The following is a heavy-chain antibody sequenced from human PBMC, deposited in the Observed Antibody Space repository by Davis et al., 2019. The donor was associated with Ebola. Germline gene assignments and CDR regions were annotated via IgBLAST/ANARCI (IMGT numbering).Heavy chain of an antibody. Sequence: PSETLSPTCTLSGGSVSSGSHYWSWLLQPPGKGLEWIGYIYYTGSTNYNPSLKSRVTISVATSKNQFSLKLSSVTAADTAVYYCATLITISGVLIGNWFDPWGQGTLVTVSS. J-gene: IGHJ5*02. D-gene: IGHD3-3*01. V-gene: IGHV4-61*01. CDR2: IYYTGST. CDR1: GGSVSSGSHY. CDR3: ATLITISGVLIGNWFDP.